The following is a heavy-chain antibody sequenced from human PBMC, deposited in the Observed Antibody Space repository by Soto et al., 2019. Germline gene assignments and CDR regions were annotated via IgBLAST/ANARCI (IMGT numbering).Heavy chain of an antibody. V-gene: IGHV4-39*01. CDR3: ARLNWSRIDY. CDR1: GGSISSSSYY. J-gene: IGHJ4*02. CDR2: IYYSGST. Sequence: SETLSLTCTVSGGSISSSSYYWGWIRQPPGKGLEWIGSIYYSGSTYYNPSLKSRVTISVDTSKNQFSLKLSSVTAADTAVYYCARLNWSRIDYWGQGNLVTVSS. D-gene: IGHD1-1*01.